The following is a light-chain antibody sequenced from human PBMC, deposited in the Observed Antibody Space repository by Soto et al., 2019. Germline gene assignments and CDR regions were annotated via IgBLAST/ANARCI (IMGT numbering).Light chain of an antibody. CDR2: GSS. J-gene: IGKJ1*01. Sequence: DVRMTQSPSSLSASVGDTITITCRASRTINTYLNWFQQKPGEAPKLLIYGSSSLLSGVPSRFSGTRSGTDFTLTISSLQPEDFATYYCQQYYSYPRTFGQGTKVDIK. V-gene: IGKV1-39*01. CDR1: RTINTY. CDR3: QQYYSYPRT.